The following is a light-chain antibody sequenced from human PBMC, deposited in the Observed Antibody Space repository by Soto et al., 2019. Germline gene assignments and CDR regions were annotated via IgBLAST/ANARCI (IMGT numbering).Light chain of an antibody. CDR2: AAS. J-gene: IGKJ1*01. CDR1: QTISNY. CDR3: QQTYSVPSWT. V-gene: IGKV1-39*01. Sequence: DIQMTQSPFSLSASVGERVTITCRASQTISNYLDWYQQRPGRAPRLLIYAASNLESGVPSRFSGSGSGTDFTLTISSLQPEDFATYYCQQTYSVPSWTFGQGTKVENK.